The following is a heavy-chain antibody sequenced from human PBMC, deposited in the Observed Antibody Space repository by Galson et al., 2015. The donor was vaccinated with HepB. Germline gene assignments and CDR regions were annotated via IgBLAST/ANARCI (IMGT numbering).Heavy chain of an antibody. V-gene: IGHV4-4*07. CDR1: GLSITNDY. CDR2: IYSSGYT. CDR3: ASPGGY. D-gene: IGHD1-26*01. J-gene: IGHJ4*02. Sequence: LSLTCTVSGLSITNDYWMWIRQPAGKGLEWIEQIYSSGYTNYNPSLKSRVTMSMDTSNAQISLKLTSVTAADTAVYYCASPGGYWGQGTLVIVSS.